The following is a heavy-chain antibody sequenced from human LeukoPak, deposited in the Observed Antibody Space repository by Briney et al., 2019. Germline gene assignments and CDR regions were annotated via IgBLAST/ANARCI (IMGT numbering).Heavy chain of an antibody. CDR1: GFTFSSYA. CDR2: ISGSGGST. Sequence: GGTLRLSCAASGFTFSSYAMSWVRQAPGKGLEWVSAISGSGGSTYYADSVKGRFTISRDNSKNTLYLQMNSLRAEDTAVYYCAIIDDYGDYGGYWGQGTLVTVSS. V-gene: IGHV3-23*01. CDR3: AIIDDYGDYGGY. J-gene: IGHJ4*02. D-gene: IGHD4-17*01.